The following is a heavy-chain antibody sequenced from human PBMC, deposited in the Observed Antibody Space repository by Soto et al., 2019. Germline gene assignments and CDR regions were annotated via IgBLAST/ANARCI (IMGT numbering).Heavy chain of an antibody. CDR1: GYTFTTYY. CDR2: INPSDGST. D-gene: IGHD4-17*01. Sequence: QVFLVQSGAEVKKPGASVKVSCKTSGYTFTTYYMHWVRQAPGQGLEWMGVINPSDGSTYSAQKFQGRVTMTRDTSTSTVFLELISLRAEDSAMYYCVRDRFGYGDSGDWGQRTMVTVSS. CDR3: VRDRFGYGDSGD. J-gene: IGHJ4*02. V-gene: IGHV1-46*01.